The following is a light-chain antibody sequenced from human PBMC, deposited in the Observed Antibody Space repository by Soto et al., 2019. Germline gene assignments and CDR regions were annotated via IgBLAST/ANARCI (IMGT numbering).Light chain of an antibody. CDR3: QQYGSSPRA. CDR1: QSVSSSY. J-gene: IGKJ1*01. CDR2: GAS. Sequence: EIVLTQSPGTLSLSPGERATLSCRASQSVSSSYLAWYQQKPGQAPRLLIYGASSRATGIPDRFSGSVSGTDFTLTISRLEPGDFAVYYCQQYGSSPRALGEGTKVEIK. V-gene: IGKV3-20*01.